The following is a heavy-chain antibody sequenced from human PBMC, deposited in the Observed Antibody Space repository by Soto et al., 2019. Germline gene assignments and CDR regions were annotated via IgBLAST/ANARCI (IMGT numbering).Heavy chain of an antibody. CDR2: ISSSSSYI. CDR1: GFTFSSYS. J-gene: IGHJ4*02. CDR3: ARGNYDILTGHDY. D-gene: IGHD3-9*01. Sequence: EVQLVESGGGLVKPGGSLRLSCAASGFTFSSYSMNWVRQAPGKGLEWVSSISSSSSYIYYADSVKGRFTISRDNAKNSLYLQMNSLRAEVTAVYYCARGNYDILTGHDYWGQGTLVTVSS. V-gene: IGHV3-21*01.